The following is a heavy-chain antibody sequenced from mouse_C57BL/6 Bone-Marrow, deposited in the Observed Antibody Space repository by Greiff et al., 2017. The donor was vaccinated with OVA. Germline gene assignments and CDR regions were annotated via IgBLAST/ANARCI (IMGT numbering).Heavy chain of an antibody. V-gene: IGHV1-76*01. CDR1: GYTFTDYY. CDR2: IYPGSGDT. J-gene: IGHJ3*01. D-gene: IGHD1-2*01. CDR3: ARGGGNYGWWAF. Sequence: VQLQQSGAELVRPGASVKLSCKASGYTFTDYYINWVKQRPGQGLEWIARIYPGSGDTYYNEKFKGKATLTAEKSSSTAYMQLRSLTSEDSAVYFSARGGGNYGWWAFWGKGTLVTVS.